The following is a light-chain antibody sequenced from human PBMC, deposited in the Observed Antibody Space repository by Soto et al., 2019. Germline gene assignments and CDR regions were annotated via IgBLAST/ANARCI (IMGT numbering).Light chain of an antibody. CDR1: SSDVGGYNY. CDR3: SSYTSSRNVL. CDR2: EVT. J-gene: IGLJ2*01. V-gene: IGLV2-14*01. Sequence: QSVLTQPASVSGSLGQSITISCTGTSSDVGGYNYVSWYQQHPGKDPKVVIFEVTKRPSGVSSRFSGSKSGNTASLTVSGLQAEDEGDYYCSSYTSSRNVLFGGGTKLTVL.